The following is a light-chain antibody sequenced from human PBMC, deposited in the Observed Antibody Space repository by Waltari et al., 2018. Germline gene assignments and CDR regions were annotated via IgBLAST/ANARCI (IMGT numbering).Light chain of an antibody. V-gene: IGLV1-47*01. CDR3: TAWDDSLRGYV. J-gene: IGLJ1*01. CDR1: SSNIGSQS. CDR2: KND. Sequence: QSVLTQPPSASGTPGQRLPLSCSGSSSNIGSQSVYWYQQLPGTAPKLLIYKNDQRPSGVPDRFSGSRSGTSASLAISGLRSEDEADYYCTAWDDSLRGYVFGTGTKVTVL.